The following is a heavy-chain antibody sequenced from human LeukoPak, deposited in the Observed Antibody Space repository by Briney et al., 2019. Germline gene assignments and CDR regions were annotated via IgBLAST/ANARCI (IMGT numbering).Heavy chain of an antibody. V-gene: IGHV4-59*01. CDR1: GGSISSYF. CDR2: LYNSGIT. CDR3: AREGGSGSYLGY. J-gene: IGHJ4*02. Sequence: SSETLSLTCTVSGGSISSYFWNWIRQRPGKGLEWIGCLYNSGITNYNPSLKSRVTISVDTSKNQFSLKLRSVTAADTAVYYCAREGGSGSYLGYWGQGTLVTVSS. D-gene: IGHD3-10*01.